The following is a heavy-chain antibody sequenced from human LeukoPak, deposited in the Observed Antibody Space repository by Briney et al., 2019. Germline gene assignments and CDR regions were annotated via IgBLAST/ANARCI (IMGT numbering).Heavy chain of an antibody. D-gene: IGHD2-15*01. Sequence: GGSLRLSRAPSRFSPTIYSTNWVRHAPQTGLERASSISSSSSYIYYADSVKGRYAISSANDKNSLYLQMNRLRAEDTAVYYCASGDWCGVSCYGNSFDCLREATLVTVSS. CDR2: ISSSSSYI. V-gene: IGHV3-21*01. J-gene: IGHJ4*02. CDR1: RFSPTIYS. CDR3: ASGDWCGVSCYGNSFDC.